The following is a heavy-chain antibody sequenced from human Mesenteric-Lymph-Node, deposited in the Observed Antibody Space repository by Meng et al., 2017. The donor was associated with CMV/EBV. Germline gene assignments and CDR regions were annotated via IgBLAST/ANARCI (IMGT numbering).Heavy chain of an antibody. V-gene: IGHV3-72*01. CDR2: TRNKANSYTT. J-gene: IGHJ6*02. Sequence: GESLKISCAASGFTFSDHYMDWVRQAPGKGLEWVGRTRNKANSYTTEYAASVKGRFTISRDDSKNSLYLQMNSLKTEDTAVYYCARGRGTVDVWGQGTTVTVSS. CDR1: GFTFSDHY. D-gene: IGHD1-1*01. CDR3: ARGRGTVDV.